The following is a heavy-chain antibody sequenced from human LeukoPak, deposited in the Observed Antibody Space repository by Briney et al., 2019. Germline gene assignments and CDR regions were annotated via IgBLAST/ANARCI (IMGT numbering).Heavy chain of an antibody. V-gene: IGHV1-8*01. CDR1: GYTFTSYD. Sequence: ASVKVSCKASGYTFTSYDINWVRQATGQGLEWMGWMNPNSGNTGYAQKFQGRVTVTRNTSISTAYMELSSLRSEDTAVYYCARAGRKARFLEWLQGYYYGMDVWGQGTTVTVSS. CDR3: ARAGRKARFLEWLQGYYYGMDV. D-gene: IGHD3-3*01. CDR2: MNPNSGNT. J-gene: IGHJ6*02.